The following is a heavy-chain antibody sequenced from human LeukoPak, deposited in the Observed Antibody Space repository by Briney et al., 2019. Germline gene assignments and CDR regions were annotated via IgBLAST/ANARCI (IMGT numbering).Heavy chain of an antibody. D-gene: IGHD2-2*01. Sequence: GGSLRLSCAASGFTFSDYYMSWIRQAPGKGREWVSYISSSGSTIYYADSVKGRFTISRDNAKNSLYLQMNSLRAEDTAVYYCAREMGGGVPAARALDYWGQGTLVTVSS. J-gene: IGHJ4*02. CDR1: GFTFSDYY. CDR2: ISSSGSTI. V-gene: IGHV3-11*04. CDR3: AREMGGGVPAARALDY.